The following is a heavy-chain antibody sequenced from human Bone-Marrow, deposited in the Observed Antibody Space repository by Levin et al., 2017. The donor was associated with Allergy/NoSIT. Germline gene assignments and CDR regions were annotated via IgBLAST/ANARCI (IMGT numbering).Heavy chain of an antibody. CDR2: IRSKTDSYAT. Sequence: GGSLRLSCAASGFTFSGSSMHWVRQASGKGLEWVGRIRSKTDSYATSYAASVQGRFTISRDDSKNTAYLQMNSLKTEDTAVYYCTRHRAYDSIWFDLWGQGTLVTVSS. J-gene: IGHJ5*02. CDR3: TRHRAYDSIWFDL. V-gene: IGHV3-73*01. D-gene: IGHD3-22*01. CDR1: GFTFSGSS.